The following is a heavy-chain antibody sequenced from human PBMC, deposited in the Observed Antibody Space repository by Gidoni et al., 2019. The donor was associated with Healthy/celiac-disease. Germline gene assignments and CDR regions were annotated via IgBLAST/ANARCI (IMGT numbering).Heavy chain of an antibody. CDR2: IYYSGSP. D-gene: IGHD3-16*02. CDR3: ARLYGNFNY. J-gene: IGHJ4*02. Sequence: HLHLQESGPGLVKPSETLSLTCTVSGGSISTSSYYGGGIRQPPRKGLKWIGSIYYSGSPYYNPSPKSRVHISVDTSTNPFSLKLSSVTAADAAVYYCARLYGNFNYWGQGTLVTVSS. CDR1: GGSISTSSYY. V-gene: IGHV4-39*01.